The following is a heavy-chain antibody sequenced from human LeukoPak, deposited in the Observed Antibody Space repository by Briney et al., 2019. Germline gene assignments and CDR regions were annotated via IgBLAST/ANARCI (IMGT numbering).Heavy chain of an antibody. J-gene: IGHJ4*02. V-gene: IGHV5-51*01. Sequence: GESLQISFKASGYIFTSYWIGWVRQMPGKGREWMGIIYPGDSDTRYSPSSQGQVTISADKSISTAYLQWSSLKASDTAMYYCASRDGYNFFDFWGQGTLVTVSS. CDR1: GYIFTSYW. D-gene: IGHD5-24*01. CDR2: IYPGDSDT. CDR3: ASRDGYNFFDF.